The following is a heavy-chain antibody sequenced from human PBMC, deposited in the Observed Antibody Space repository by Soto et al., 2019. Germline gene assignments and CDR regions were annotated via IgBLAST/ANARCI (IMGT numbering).Heavy chain of an antibody. Sequence: QVQLQQWGAGLLKPSETLSLTCGVSSESFSGHYWSWIRQPPGKGLEWIGETKHSENTNYNPSLKSRVTISVDASKSQISLKLNSVSAADTAVYYCARDGYEYGSFDYWGQGTLVTVSS. CDR1: SESFSGHY. J-gene: IGHJ4*02. CDR3: ARDGYEYGSFDY. D-gene: IGHD5-18*01. CDR2: TKHSENT. V-gene: IGHV4-34*02.